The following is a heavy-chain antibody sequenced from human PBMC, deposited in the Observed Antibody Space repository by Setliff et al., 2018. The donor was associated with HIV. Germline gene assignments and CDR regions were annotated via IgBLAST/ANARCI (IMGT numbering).Heavy chain of an antibody. Sequence: SETLSLTCAVYGGSFSGHSWTWIRQPPGKGLEWIGEINRSGSANYNRSLKSRVTMSVDTSKRQFSLKLSSVTAADTAVYYCARARAYNWNGFDYWGQGTLVTVSS. J-gene: IGHJ4*02. CDR3: ARARAYNWNGFDY. V-gene: IGHV4-34*01. D-gene: IGHD1-20*01. CDR2: INRSGSA. CDR1: GGSFSGHS.